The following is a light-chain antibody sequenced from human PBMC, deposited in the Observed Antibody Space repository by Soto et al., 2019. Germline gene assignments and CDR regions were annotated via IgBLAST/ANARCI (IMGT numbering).Light chain of an antibody. CDR3: QQSYSSPET. CDR2: AAS. V-gene: IGKV1-39*01. J-gene: IGKJ1*01. Sequence: DLQVTQSPSSLSASVGDRVTITCRASQSISSYLNWYQQKPGKAPKLLIYAASSLQGGVPSRFSGSGSGTDFTLTISSLQPEDFAIYYCQQSYSSPETFGQGTKVEI. CDR1: QSISSY.